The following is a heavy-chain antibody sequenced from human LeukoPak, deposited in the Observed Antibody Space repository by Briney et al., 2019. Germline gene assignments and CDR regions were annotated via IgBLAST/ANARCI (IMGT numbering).Heavy chain of an antibody. CDR1: GFTFSSYS. D-gene: IGHD4-11*01. CDR3: ARDVTGLQFSRFDP. CDR2: ISSSGTYI. V-gene: IGHV3-21*01. J-gene: IGHJ5*02. Sequence: GGSLRLSCAASGFTFSSYSMNWVRQAPGKGLEWVSSISSSGTYIYYADSVKGRLTISRDNARNSLYLQMNSLRAEDTAVYYCARDVTGLQFSRFDPWGQGTLVTVSS.